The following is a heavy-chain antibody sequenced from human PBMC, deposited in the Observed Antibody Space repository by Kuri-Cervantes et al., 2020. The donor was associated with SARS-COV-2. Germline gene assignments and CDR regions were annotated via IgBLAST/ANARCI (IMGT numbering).Heavy chain of an antibody. V-gene: IGHV4-39*07. CDR1: GGSISSSSYH. D-gene: IGHD6-13*01. CDR3: ARGEVRYSFNYYYYMDV. J-gene: IGHJ6*03. CDR2: IFYSGTT. Sequence: SETLSLTCTVSGGSISSSSYHWGWIRQPPGKGLEWIGSIFYSGTTYYYPSLKSRVTMSVDTSKNQFSLKLSSVTAADTAVYYCARGEVRYSFNYYYYMDVWGKGTTVTVSS.